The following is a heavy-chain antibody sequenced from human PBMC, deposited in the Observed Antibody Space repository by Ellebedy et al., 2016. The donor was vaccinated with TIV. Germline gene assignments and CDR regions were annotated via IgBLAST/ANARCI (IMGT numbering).Heavy chain of an antibody. V-gene: IGHV1-8*01. Sequence: AASVKVSCKASGYTFTTYDISWVRQAPGQGLEWMGWVNPESGNTGYAQKFQGRVTITADKSTNTSHMELSSLTSEDTAVYYCARGSVKMLRGVKWGEEGDGFDIWGQGTMVTVSS. J-gene: IGHJ3*02. CDR1: GYTFTTYD. D-gene: IGHD3-10*01. CDR2: VNPESGNT. CDR3: ARGSVKMLRGVKWGEEGDGFDI.